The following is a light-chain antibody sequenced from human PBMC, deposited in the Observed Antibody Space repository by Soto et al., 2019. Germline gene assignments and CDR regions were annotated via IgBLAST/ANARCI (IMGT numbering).Light chain of an antibody. CDR1: QSISSSY. CDR3: QQYCSSPPYT. Sequence: DIVLTQSPGTLSLSPGERATLSCRASQSISSSYLAWYQPKPGQAPRLLIYGASSMATGIPDRFSGSGSGADFTLTISRLEPEDFAVYYCQQYCSSPPYTFGQGPKLEIK. J-gene: IGKJ2*01. V-gene: IGKV3-20*01. CDR2: GAS.